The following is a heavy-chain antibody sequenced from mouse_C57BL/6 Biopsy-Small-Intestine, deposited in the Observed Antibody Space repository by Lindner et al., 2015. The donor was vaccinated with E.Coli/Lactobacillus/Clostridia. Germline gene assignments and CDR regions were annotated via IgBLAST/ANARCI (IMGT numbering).Heavy chain of an antibody. CDR2: ISANNGYT. Sequence: SVKVSCKVSGYTFTSYGISWVRQAPGEGLEWMGWISANNGYTNYAEKFQGRVTMTTDTSTSTAYMEMRSLRSDDTAVYYCARQSLITFGGLRVKNFDYWGQGTLVTVSS. CDR3: ARQSLITFGGLRVKNFDY. V-gene: IGHV1-7*01. CDR1: GYTFTSYG. D-gene: IGHD2-4*01. J-gene: IGHJ4*01.